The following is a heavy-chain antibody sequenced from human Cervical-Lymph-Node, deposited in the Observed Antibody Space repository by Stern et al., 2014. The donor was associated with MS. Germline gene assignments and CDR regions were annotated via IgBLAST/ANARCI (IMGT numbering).Heavy chain of an antibody. V-gene: IGHV1-69*01. CDR2: IIPIFGRA. D-gene: IGHD2/OR15-2a*01. CDR1: GGTFSSYA. Sequence: MQLVESGAEVKKPGSSVKVSCKASGGTFSSYAVNWVRQAPGQGLEWMGGIIPIFGRANYAQTFQGRVTITADESTNTAYMELSSLRSEDTAVYFCARASTRGFDYWGQGTLVTVSS. CDR3: ARASTRGFDY. J-gene: IGHJ4*02.